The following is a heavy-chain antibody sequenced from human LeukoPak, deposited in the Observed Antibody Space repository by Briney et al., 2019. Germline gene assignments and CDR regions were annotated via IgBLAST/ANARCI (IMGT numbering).Heavy chain of an antibody. CDR2: LIPVLGMS. J-gene: IGHJ4*02. Sequence: SVKVSCKASGGTFSSYAISWVRQAPGQGLEWMGRLIPVLGMSHYAPGFQGRVTLTADRSTNTAYMELDRLTSDDTAVYFCARDRGGGFDLAFFDHWGQGTLVTVSS. D-gene: IGHD5-12*01. CDR3: ARDRGGGFDLAFFDH. CDR1: GGTFSSYA. V-gene: IGHV1-69*04.